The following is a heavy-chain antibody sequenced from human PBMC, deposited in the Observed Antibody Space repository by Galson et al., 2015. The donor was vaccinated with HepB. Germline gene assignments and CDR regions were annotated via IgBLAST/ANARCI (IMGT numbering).Heavy chain of an antibody. J-gene: IGHJ4*02. CDR2: IIPIFGTA. CDR1: GGTFSSYA. D-gene: IGHD5-12*01. CDR3: ARAAAGGYDLSGRIWGIFDY. Sequence: SVKVSCKASGGTFSSYAISWVRQAPGQGLEWMGGIIPIFGTANYAQKFQGRVTITADESTSTAYMELSSLRSEDTAVYCCARAAAGGYDLSGRIWGIFDYWGQGTLVTVSS. V-gene: IGHV1-69*13.